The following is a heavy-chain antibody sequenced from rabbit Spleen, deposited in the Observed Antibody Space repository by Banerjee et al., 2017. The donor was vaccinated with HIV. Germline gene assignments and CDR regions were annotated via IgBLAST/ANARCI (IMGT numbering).Heavy chain of an antibody. V-gene: IGHV1S45*01. CDR3: VRDQAHMLDL. CDR2: IDSGSSGFT. CDR1: GFSFSSNYY. Sequence: QEQLVESGGGLVRPEGSLKLSCTASGFSFSSNYYMCWVRQAPGKGLEWIACIDSGSSGFTYFASWAKGRFTISKTSSTTVTLQMTSLTAADTATYFCVRDQAHMLDLWGPGTLVTVS. J-gene: IGHJ4*01. D-gene: IGHD1-1*01.